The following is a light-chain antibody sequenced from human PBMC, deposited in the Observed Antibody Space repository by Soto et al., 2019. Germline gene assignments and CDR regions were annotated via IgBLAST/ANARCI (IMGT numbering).Light chain of an antibody. V-gene: IGKV3-15*01. CDR1: QSVRSN. CDR2: GES. J-gene: IGKJ1*01. Sequence: ETVMTQSPATLPVSPGERATLSCRASQSVRSNLAWYQQKPVQAPRLLIYGESTRATGVPARFSGSGSGTEFTLTINRLQSEDFGRYYLQEYDNWPRLTFGQGTNVE. CDR3: QEYDNWPRLT.